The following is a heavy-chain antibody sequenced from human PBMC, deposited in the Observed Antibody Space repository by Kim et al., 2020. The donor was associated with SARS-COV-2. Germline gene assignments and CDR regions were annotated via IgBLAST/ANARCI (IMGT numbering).Heavy chain of an antibody. J-gene: IGHJ4*02. V-gene: IGHV3-21*01. CDR2: ISSSSSYI. Sequence: GGSLRLSCAASGFTFSSYSMNWVRQAPGKGLEWVSSISSSSSYIYYADSVKGRFTISRDNAKNSLYLQMNSLRAEDTAVYYCARERDSGYLHFDYWGQGTLVTVSS. D-gene: IGHD5-12*01. CDR1: GFTFSSYS. CDR3: ARERDSGYLHFDY.